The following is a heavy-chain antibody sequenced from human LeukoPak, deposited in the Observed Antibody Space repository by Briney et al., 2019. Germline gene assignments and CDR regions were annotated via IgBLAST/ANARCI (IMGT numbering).Heavy chain of an antibody. Sequence: GGSLRLSCVASGFTFSTAWMHWARQTPGKGLVWVSHINGDGRRINYANDVKGRFTISRDNAKNTLYLQMNSLRVEDTAVYYCVRDLPRTSGPWGQGTLVTVSS. V-gene: IGHV3-74*01. CDR1: GFTFSTAW. CDR3: VRDLPRTSGP. CDR2: INGDGRRI. J-gene: IGHJ5*02. D-gene: IGHD3-10*01.